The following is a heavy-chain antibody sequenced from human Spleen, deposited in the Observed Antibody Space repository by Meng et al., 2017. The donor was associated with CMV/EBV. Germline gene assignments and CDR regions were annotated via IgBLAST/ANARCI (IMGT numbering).Heavy chain of an antibody. CDR3: ARDGGSEQLVGVFDY. CDR1: GVSFSDYY. J-gene: IGHJ4*02. CDR2: ISSRGSTI. D-gene: IGHD6-6*01. Sequence: SGVSFSDYYMSWIRQAPGKGLEWVSYISSRGSTIYYADSVKGRFTISRDNAKNSLSLQMNSLRAEDTGVYYCARDGGSEQLVGVFDYWGQGTLVTVSS. V-gene: IGHV3-11*04.